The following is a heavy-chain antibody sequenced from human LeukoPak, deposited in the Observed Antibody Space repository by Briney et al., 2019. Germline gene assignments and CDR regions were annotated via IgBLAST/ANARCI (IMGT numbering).Heavy chain of an antibody. Sequence: QPGGSLRLSCAASGFSFSSYSMNWVRQAPGKGLEWVSYIISSSSTMYYADSVKGRFTISRDNAKNSLYLQMNSLRDEDTAVYYCARDRDSSGRTFDYWGQGTLVTVS. V-gene: IGHV3-48*02. CDR2: IISSSSTM. J-gene: IGHJ4*02. CDR3: ARDRDSSGRTFDY. D-gene: IGHD6-19*01. CDR1: GFSFSSYS.